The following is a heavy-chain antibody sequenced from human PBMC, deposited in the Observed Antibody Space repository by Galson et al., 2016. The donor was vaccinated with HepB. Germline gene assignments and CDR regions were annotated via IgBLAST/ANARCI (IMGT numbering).Heavy chain of an antibody. CDR2: ISAYNGNT. V-gene: IGHV1-18*01. D-gene: IGHD3-16*01. CDR1: GYNFILYG. CDR3: TRVDDVFYFDF. Sequence: SVKVSCKASGYNFILYGISWVRQAPGQGLEWMGWISAYNGNTNYAQKFQSRVTLTTDTSRSTAYMELRSLRSDDTAVYYCTRVDDVFYFDFWGQGTLVTVSS. J-gene: IGHJ4*02.